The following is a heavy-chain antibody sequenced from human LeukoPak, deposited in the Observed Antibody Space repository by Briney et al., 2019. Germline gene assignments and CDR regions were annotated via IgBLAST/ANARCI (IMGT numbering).Heavy chain of an antibody. CDR2: ISGSSSII. CDR1: GFTFSRYT. V-gene: IGHV3-48*02. Sequence: PGGSLRLSCAASGFTFSRYTMHWVRQAPGKGLEWVSYISGSSSIIYNADSVKGRFTISRDNAKNSLYLQMNSLRDEDTAVYYCARVDGGFDIWGQGTMVTVSS. CDR3: ARVDGGFDI. J-gene: IGHJ3*02.